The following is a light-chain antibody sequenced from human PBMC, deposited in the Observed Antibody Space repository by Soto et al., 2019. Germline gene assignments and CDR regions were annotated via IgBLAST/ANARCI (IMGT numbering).Light chain of an antibody. CDR2: ATS. J-gene: IGKJ1*01. CDR3: QQYFGSPWT. Sequence: EIVLTQSPGTLSLSPGEGATLSCRASESVNTNYFAWYQQKLGQAPRLLIYATSSRATGVPDRFSGSGSGTGFTLTISRLEPEDLVSYYCQQYFGSPWTFGQGTKVEIK. V-gene: IGKV3-20*01. CDR1: ESVNTNY.